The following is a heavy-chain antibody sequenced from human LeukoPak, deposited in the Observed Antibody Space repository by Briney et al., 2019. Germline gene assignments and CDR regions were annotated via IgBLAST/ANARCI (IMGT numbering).Heavy chain of an antibody. CDR2: IWYDGSNQ. J-gene: IGHJ4*01. V-gene: IGHV3-33*01. CDR1: GFTFNRYG. D-gene: IGHD1-26*01. CDR3: ARDRVGAPFDY. Sequence: SLRLSCAASGFTFNRYGMHWVRQAPGKGLEWVAIIWYDGSNQHYADSVKGRFTISRDNSKNTVYLQMDSLRVEDTAVFYCARDRVGAPFDYWGQGTLVTVSS.